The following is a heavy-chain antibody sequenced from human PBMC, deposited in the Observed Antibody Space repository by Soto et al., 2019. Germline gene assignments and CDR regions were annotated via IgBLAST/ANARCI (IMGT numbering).Heavy chain of an antibody. CDR1: GFTFSSYA. D-gene: IGHD3-10*01. Sequence: PGGSLRLSCIASGFTFSSYAMTWVRQAPGKGLEWVSDISGSGGITYYADSVKGRFTISRDNSKNTLNLQMNSLRADDTAVYYCARARRGAPYYYTMDLWGQGTTVTVSS. V-gene: IGHV3-23*01. CDR2: ISGSGGIT. CDR3: ARARRGAPYYYTMDL. J-gene: IGHJ6*02.